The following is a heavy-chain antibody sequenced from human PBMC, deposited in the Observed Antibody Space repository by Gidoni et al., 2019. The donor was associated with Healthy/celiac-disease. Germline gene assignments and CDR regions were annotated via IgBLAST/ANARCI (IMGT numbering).Heavy chain of an antibody. CDR2: ISGSGGST. Sequence: WVSAISGSGGSTYYADSVKGRFTISRDNSKNTLYLQMNSLRAEDTAVYYCAKDPRPGYNWNGEGYFDYWGQGTLVTVSS. V-gene: IGHV3-23*01. D-gene: IGHD1-1*01. J-gene: IGHJ4*02. CDR3: AKDPRPGYNWNGEGYFDY.